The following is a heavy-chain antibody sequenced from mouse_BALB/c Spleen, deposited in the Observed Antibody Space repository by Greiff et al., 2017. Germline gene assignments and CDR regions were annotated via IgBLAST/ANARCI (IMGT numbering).Heavy chain of an antibody. J-gene: IGHJ2*01. D-gene: IGHD1-2*01. Sequence: SGAELARPGASVKLSCKASGYTFTSYWMQWVKQRPGQGLEWIGAIYPGDGDTRYTQKFKGKATLTADKSSSTAYMQLSSLASEDSAVYYCARSPLLRLDYWGQGTTLTVSS. V-gene: IGHV1-87*01. CDR2: IYPGDGDT. CDR3: ARSPLLRLDY. CDR1: GYTFTSYW.